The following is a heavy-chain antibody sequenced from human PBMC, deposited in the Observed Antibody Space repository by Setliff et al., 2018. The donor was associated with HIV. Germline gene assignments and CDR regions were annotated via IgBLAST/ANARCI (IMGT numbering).Heavy chain of an antibody. D-gene: IGHD3-10*01. CDR2: IYPGDSDA. CDR3: ARRGELALGSYGMDV. CDR1: GYSFTNYW. Sequence: GESLKISCKGFGYSFTNYWIGWVRQMPGRGLEWVGIIYPGDSDATYSPSFQGQVTISVDKSISTAYLQWSSLKASDTAIYYYARRGELALGSYGMDVWGQGTTVTVSS. J-gene: IGHJ6*02. V-gene: IGHV5-51*01.